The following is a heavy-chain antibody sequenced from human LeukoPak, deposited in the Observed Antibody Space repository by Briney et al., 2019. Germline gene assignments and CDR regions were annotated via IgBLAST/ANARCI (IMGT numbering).Heavy chain of an antibody. CDR3: ARPRIAAAGVKYYYYYYMDV. CDR1: GGSISGYY. V-gene: IGHV4-39*07. D-gene: IGHD6-13*01. Sequence: PSETLSLTCTVSGGSISGYYWGWIRQPPGKGLEWIGSIYSSGSTYYNASLQSRVTISVDTSKNQFSLKLSSVTAADTAVYYCARPRIAAAGVKYYYYYYMDVWGKGTTVTISS. J-gene: IGHJ6*03. CDR2: IYSSGST.